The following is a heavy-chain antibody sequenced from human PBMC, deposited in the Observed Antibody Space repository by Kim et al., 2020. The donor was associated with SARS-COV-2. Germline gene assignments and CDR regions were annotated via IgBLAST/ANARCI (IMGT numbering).Heavy chain of an antibody. CDR2: ISYDGSNK. D-gene: IGHD5-18*01. CDR3: AKDGVFEEDTAPHMDV. CDR1: GFTFSSYG. J-gene: IGHJ6*02. Sequence: GGSLRLSCAASGFTFSSYGMHWVRQAPGKGLEWVAVISYDGSNKYYADSVKGRFTISRDNSKNTLYLQMNSLRAEDTAVYYCAKDGVFEEDTAPHMDVWGQGTTVTVSS. V-gene: IGHV3-30*18.